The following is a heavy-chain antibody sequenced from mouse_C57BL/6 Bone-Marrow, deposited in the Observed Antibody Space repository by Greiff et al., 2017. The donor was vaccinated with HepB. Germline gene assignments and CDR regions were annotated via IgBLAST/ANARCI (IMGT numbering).Heavy chain of an antibody. CDR2: ISYDGSN. Sequence: EVQLQQSGPGLVKPSQSLSLTCSVTGYSITSGYYWNWIRQFPGNKLEWMGYISYDGSNNYNPSLKNRISITRDTSKNQFFLKLNSVTTEDTATYYCARLRDAFFAYWGQGTLVTVSA. V-gene: IGHV3-6*01. CDR3: ARLRDAFFAY. J-gene: IGHJ3*01. D-gene: IGHD2-12*01. CDR1: GYSITSGYY.